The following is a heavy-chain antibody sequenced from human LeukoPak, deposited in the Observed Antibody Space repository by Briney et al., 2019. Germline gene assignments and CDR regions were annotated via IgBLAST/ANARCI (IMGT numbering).Heavy chain of an antibody. CDR2: IYYSGST. V-gene: IGHV4-31*03. Sequence: SETLSLTCTVSGGSISSGGYYWSWIRQHPGQGLEWIGYIYYSGSTYYNPSLKSRVTISVDTSKNQFSLKLSSVTAADTAVYYCARDLYYYDSSGYSFGWYFDLWGRGTLVTVSS. D-gene: IGHD3-22*01. J-gene: IGHJ2*01. CDR1: GGSISSGGYY. CDR3: ARDLYYYDSSGYSFGWYFDL.